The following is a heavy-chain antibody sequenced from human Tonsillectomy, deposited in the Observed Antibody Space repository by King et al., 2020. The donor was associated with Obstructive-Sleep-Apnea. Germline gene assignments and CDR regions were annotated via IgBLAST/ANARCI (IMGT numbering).Heavy chain of an antibody. CDR3: ARDSSSCPFDY. D-gene: IGHD6-13*01. J-gene: IGHJ4*02. V-gene: IGHV3-74*01. CDR2: INSDGSST. Sequence: VQLVESGGGLVQPGGSLRLSCAASGFTFSSYWMHWVRHAPGKGLVWVSRINSDGSSTSYAASVKGRFTISRDNAKNTLYMQMKSLRDDDTAVYYCARDSSSCPFDYWGQGTLVTVSS. CDR1: GFTFSSYW.